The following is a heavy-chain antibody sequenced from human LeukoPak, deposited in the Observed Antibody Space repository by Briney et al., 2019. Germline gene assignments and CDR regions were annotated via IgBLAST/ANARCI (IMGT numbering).Heavy chain of an antibody. D-gene: IGHD3-10*01. CDR2: INPNSGGT. Sequence: ASVKVSCKASGYTFTGFYMHWVRQAPGQGLEWMGWINPNSGGTNYAQKFQGRVTMTRDTSISTAYMELSRLRSDDTAVYYCARDYYGSGSYYRNDYWGQGTLVIVSS. J-gene: IGHJ4*02. CDR3: ARDYYGSGSYYRNDY. CDR1: GYTFTGFY. V-gene: IGHV1-2*02.